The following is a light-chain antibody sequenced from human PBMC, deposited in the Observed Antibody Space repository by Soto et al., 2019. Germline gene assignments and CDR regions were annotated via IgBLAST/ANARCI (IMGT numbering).Light chain of an antibody. CDR2: GAS. CDR3: QQYGSSPRT. V-gene: IGKV3-20*01. Sequence: EIVLTQSPGTLSLSPGERATLSCRASQSVSSSYLAWYQQKPGQAPRLLIYGASSRATDIPDRFSGSGSGTDFTLTISRLEPEDFAVYYCQQYGSSPRTFGQGTKVEIQ. CDR1: QSVSSSY. J-gene: IGKJ1*01.